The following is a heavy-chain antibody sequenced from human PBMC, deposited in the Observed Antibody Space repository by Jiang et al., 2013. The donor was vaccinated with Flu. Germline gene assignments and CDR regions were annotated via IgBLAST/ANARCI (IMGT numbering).Heavy chain of an antibody. V-gene: IGHV3-74*01. J-gene: IGHJ6*02. Sequence: SHINSDGSYTNYADSVKGRFTVSRDNAKNTLYLQMNSLRAEDTAMYYCARGVGCSSTSCYDGMDVWGQGTTVTVSS. D-gene: IGHD2-2*01. CDR2: INSDGSYT. CDR3: ARGVGCSSTSCYDGMDV.